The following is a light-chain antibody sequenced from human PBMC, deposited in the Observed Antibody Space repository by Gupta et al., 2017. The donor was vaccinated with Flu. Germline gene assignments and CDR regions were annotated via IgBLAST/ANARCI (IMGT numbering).Light chain of an antibody. CDR1: SSNIGRNT. Sequence: QSVLTQPPSASGTPGQRVSISCSGSSSNIGRNTVSWYQQIPGTAPKLLMYTNDQRPSGAPDRFSGSKSGTSASLAISGLQSEDEADYYCAAWDDSLNGPVFGGGTKLTVL. CDR2: TND. V-gene: IGLV1-44*01. J-gene: IGLJ2*01. CDR3: AAWDDSLNGPV.